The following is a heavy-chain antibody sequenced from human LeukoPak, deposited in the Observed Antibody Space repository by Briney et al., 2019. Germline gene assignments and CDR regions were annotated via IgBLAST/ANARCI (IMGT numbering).Heavy chain of an antibody. J-gene: IGHJ5*02. CDR2: IYHSGST. V-gene: IGHV4-30-2*01. D-gene: IGHD6-19*01. Sequence: SETLSLTCAVSGGSISSGGYSWSWIRQPPGKGLEWIGYIYHSGSTYYNPSLKSRVTISVDRSKNQFSLKLSSVTAADTAVYYCARATRSSGWPPKNWFDPWGQGTLVTVSS. CDR1: GGSISSGGYS. CDR3: ARATRSSGWPPKNWFDP.